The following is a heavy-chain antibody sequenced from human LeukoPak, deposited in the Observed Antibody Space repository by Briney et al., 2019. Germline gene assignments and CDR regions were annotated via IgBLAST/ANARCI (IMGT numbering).Heavy chain of an antibody. CDR2: IIPIFGTA. CDR1: GGTFSSYA. J-gene: IGHJ4*02. Sequence: SVKVSCKASGGTFSSYAISWVRQAPGQGLEWMGGIIPIFGTANYAQKFQGRVTITTDESASTAYMELSSLRSEDTAVYYCARGDSSGWYPRYYFDYWGQGTLVTVSS. CDR3: ARGDSSGWYPRYYFDY. V-gene: IGHV1-69*05. D-gene: IGHD6-19*01.